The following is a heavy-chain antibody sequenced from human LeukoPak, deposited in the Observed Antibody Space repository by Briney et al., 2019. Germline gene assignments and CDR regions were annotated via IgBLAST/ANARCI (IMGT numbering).Heavy chain of an antibody. CDR1: GGTFSSYA. V-gene: IGHV1-69*05. Sequence: SVKVSCKASGGTFSSYAISWVRQAPGQGLEWMGRIIPICGTANYAQKFQGRVTITTDESTSTAYMELSSLRSEDTAVYYCAREDCSRSTSCYEGYFDYWGQGTLVTVSS. D-gene: IGHD2-2*01. CDR3: AREDCSRSTSCYEGYFDY. CDR2: IIPICGTA. J-gene: IGHJ4*02.